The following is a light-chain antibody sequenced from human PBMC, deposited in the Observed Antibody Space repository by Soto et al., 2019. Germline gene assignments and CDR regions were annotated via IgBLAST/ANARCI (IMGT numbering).Light chain of an antibody. Sequence: DIQMTQSPSTMSASIGDRVTITCRASETITNWLAWYQQKPGKAPKVLIYKTSSLESGVPSRFSGSGSGTEFTLTINSLQPDDFATSYCQQYESYWTFGQGTKVEVK. CDR3: QQYESYWT. V-gene: IGKV1-5*03. CDR1: ETITNW. CDR2: KTS. J-gene: IGKJ1*01.